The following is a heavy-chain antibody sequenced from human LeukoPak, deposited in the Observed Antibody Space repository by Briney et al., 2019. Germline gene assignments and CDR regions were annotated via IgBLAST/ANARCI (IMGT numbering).Heavy chain of an antibody. Sequence: GESLRLSCAASGLTFSNCAMSWVRQAPGKGLEWVSVISATGYTTYYADFVKGRFTISRDNSKNTLYLQMNSLSPEDTAVYYCAKDRYYNSIEFYMDVWGKGTTVTASS. D-gene: IGHD3-22*01. CDR2: ISATGYTT. V-gene: IGHV3-23*01. CDR3: AKDRYYNSIEFYMDV. J-gene: IGHJ6*03. CDR1: GLTFSNCA.